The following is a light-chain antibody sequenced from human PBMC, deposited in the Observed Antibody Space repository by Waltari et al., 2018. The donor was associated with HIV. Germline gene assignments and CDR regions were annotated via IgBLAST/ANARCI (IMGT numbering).Light chain of an antibody. CDR2: YAS. Sequence: EIVLTQSPATLSLSPGERATLSCRASQSVGSYLAWYQQNRCQAPWLLIFYASNRATGIPARFSGSGSGTDFTLTISSLEPEDFAVYYCQQRSNWPPITFGQGTRLEIK. J-gene: IGKJ5*01. V-gene: IGKV3-11*01. CDR1: QSVGSY. CDR3: QQRSNWPPIT.